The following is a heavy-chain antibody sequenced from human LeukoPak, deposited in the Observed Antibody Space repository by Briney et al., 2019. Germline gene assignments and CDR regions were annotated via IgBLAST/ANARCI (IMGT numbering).Heavy chain of an antibody. V-gene: IGHV1-18*01. J-gene: IGHJ4*02. CDR2: ISAYNGNT. CDR3: ARDRLKGTMVRGVIN. D-gene: IGHD3-10*01. CDR1: GYTFTSYG. Sequence: GASVKVSCKASGYTFTSYGISWVRQAPGQGLEWMGWISAYNGNTNYAQKLQGRVTMTTDTSTSTAYMELRSLRSDDTAVYYCARDRLKGTMVRGVINWGQGTLLTVSS.